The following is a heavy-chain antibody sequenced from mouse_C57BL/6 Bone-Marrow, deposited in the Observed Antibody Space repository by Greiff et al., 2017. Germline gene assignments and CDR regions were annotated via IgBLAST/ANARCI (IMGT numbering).Heavy chain of an antibody. CDR1: GFTFSSYA. D-gene: IGHD1-1*01. CDR3: ATHYYGSFDY. J-gene: IGHJ2*01. V-gene: IGHV5-4*01. Sequence: EVHLVESGGGLVKPGGSLKLSCAASGFTFSSYAMSWVRQTPEKRLEWVANISDGGSYTYYPDNVKGRFTISRDTAKNDLYLQMSHLTSEDTAMYYCATHYYGSFDYWGQGTTLTVSS. CDR2: ISDGGSYT.